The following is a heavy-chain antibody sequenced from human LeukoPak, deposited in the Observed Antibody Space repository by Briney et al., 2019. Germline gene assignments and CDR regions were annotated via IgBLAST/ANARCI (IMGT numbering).Heavy chain of an antibody. V-gene: IGHV3-11*04. CDR3: ARVSIAAAGSDY. J-gene: IGHJ4*02. CDR1: GFTFSDYY. Sequence: GGSLRLSCAVSGFTFSDYYMSWIRQAPGKGLEWVSYISSGGSTISHADSVKGRFTISRDNAENSLYLQMNSLRAEDTAVYYCARVSIAAAGSDYWGQGTLVTVSS. D-gene: IGHD6-13*01. CDR2: ISSGGSTI.